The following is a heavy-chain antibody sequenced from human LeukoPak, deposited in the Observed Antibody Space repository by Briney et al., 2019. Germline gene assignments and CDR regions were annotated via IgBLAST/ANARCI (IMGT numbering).Heavy chain of an antibody. CDR3: ARHGIGGIIDY. CDR1: GGSISSYY. J-gene: IGHJ4*02. CDR2: IYYSGST. Sequence: SETLSLTCTVSGGSISSYYWSWIRQPPGKGLEWIGYIYYSGSTNYNPSLKSRVTISVDTPKNQFSLKLSSVTAADTAVYYCARHGIGGIIDYWGQGTLVTVSS. D-gene: IGHD3-10*01. V-gene: IGHV4-59*08.